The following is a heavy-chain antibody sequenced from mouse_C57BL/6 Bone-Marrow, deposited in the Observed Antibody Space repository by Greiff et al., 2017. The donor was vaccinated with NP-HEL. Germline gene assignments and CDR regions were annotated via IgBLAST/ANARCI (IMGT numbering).Heavy chain of an antibody. D-gene: IGHD1-1*01. J-gene: IGHJ4*01. Sequence: EVKLMESGGGLVQPKGSLKLSCAASGFSFNTYAMNWVRQAPGKGLEWVARIRSKSNNYATYYADSVKDRFTISRDDSESMLYLQMNNLKTEDTAMYYCVRIVAKDYAMDYWGQGTSVTVSS. V-gene: IGHV10-1*01. CDR2: IRSKSNNYAT. CDR3: VRIVAKDYAMDY. CDR1: GFSFNTYA.